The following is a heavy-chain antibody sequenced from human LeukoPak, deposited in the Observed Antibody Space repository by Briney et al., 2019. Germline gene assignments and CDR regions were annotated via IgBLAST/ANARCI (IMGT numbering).Heavy chain of an antibody. J-gene: IGHJ3*02. CDR1: GGSISSYY. CDR3: AGFMGDGYNLEPAFDI. Sequence: PSETLSLTCTVSGGSISSYYWSWIRQPPGKGLEWIGYIYYSGSTNYNPSLKSRVTISVDTSKNQFSLKLSSVTAADTAVYYCAGFMGDGYNLEPAFDIWGQGTMVTVSS. D-gene: IGHD5-24*01. V-gene: IGHV4-59*01. CDR2: IYYSGST.